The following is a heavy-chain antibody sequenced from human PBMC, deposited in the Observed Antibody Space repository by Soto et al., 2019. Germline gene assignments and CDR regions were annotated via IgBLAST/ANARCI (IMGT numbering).Heavy chain of an antibody. CDR3: ARVTRFGYGFWYYYGMDV. V-gene: IGHV1-8*01. J-gene: IGHJ6*02. CDR1: GYTLTSYD. CDR2: MNPNSGNT. Sequence: ASVKVSCKASGYTLTSYDINWVRQATGQGLEWMGWMNPNSGNTGYAQKFQGRVTMTRNTSISTAYMELSSLRSEDTAVYYCARVTRFGYGFWYYYGMDVWGQGTTVTVSS. D-gene: IGHD3-3*01.